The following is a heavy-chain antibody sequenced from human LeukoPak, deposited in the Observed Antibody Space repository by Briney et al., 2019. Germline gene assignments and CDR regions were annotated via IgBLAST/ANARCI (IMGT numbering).Heavy chain of an antibody. V-gene: IGHV3-48*03. D-gene: IGHD3-9*01. CDR2: ISSSGSTI. J-gene: IGHJ4*02. CDR3: ARPYDILTGYYQY. CDR1: GFTFSSYE. Sequence: GGSLRLSCAASGFTFSSYEMNWVRKAPGKGLEWVSYISSSGSTIYYADSVKGRFTISRDNAKNSLYLQMNSLRAEYTAVYYCARPYDILTGYYQYWGQGTLVTVSS.